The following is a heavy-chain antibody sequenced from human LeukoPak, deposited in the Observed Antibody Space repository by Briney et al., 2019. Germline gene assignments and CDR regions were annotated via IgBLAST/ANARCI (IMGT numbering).Heavy chain of an antibody. CDR3: ARDPIAAAGSNYYYYYGMDV. J-gene: IGHJ6*02. CDR1: GFTFSSYG. D-gene: IGHD6-13*01. Sequence: TGGSLRPSCAASGFTFSSYGMHWVRQAPGKGLEWVAAISYDGSNKYYADSVKGRFTISRDNSKNTLYLQMNSLRAEDTAVYYCARDPIAAAGSNYYYYYGMDVWGQGTTVTVSS. CDR2: ISYDGSNK. V-gene: IGHV3-30*03.